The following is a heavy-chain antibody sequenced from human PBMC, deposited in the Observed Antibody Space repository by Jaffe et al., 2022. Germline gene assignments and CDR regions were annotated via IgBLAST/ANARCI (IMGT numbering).Heavy chain of an antibody. D-gene: IGHD3-3*01. J-gene: IGHJ4*02. CDR1: GFTFSSYA. CDR3: AKTIRITIFGVVPDLHYYFDY. V-gene: IGHV3-23*01. Sequence: EVQLLESGGGLVQPGGSLRLSCAASGFTFSSYAMSWVRQAPGKGLEWVSAISGSGGSTYYADSVKGRFTISRDNSKNTLYLQMNSLRAEDTAVYYCAKTIRITIFGVVPDLHYYFDYWGQGTLVTVSS. CDR2: ISGSGGST.